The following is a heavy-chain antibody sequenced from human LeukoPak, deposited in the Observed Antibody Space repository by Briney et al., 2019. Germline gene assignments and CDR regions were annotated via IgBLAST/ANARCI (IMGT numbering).Heavy chain of an antibody. CDR3: ARASYHYDSSDSKGAFDI. J-gene: IGHJ3*02. CDR1: GFTFSSYA. V-gene: IGHV3-30-3*01. CDR2: ISHEGSNK. Sequence: GRSLRLSCAASGFTFSSYAMHWVRQAPGKGLEWVAVISHEGSNKYNADSVKGRFTISRDNSKNTLYLQMNSLRAEDTAVYYCARASYHYDSSDSKGAFDIWGQGTMVTVSS. D-gene: IGHD3-22*01.